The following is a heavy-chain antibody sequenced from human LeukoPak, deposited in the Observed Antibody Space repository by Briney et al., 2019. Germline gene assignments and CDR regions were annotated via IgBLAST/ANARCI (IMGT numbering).Heavy chain of an antibody. CDR3: ARRVALIAGLRFLEWSTMGDYFDY. V-gene: IGHV4-39*01. CDR1: GGSISSSSHY. J-gene: IGHJ4*02. D-gene: IGHD3-3*01. CDR2: IYYSGST. Sequence: SETLSLTCTVSGGSISSSSHYWGWIRQPPGKGLEWIGSIYYSGSTYYNPSLKSRVTISVDTSKNQFSLKLSSVTAADTAVYYCARRVALIAGLRFLEWSTMGDYFDYWGQGTLVTVSS.